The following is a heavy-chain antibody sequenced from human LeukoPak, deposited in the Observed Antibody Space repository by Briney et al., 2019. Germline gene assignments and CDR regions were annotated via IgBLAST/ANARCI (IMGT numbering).Heavy chain of an antibody. CDR3: ARHKTTAADDAFDI. CDR1: GGSISSGGYY. CDR2: IYYSGST. J-gene: IGHJ3*02. V-gene: IGHV4-31*03. D-gene: IGHD2-2*01. Sequence: SRTLSLTCTVSGGSISSGGYYWSWIRQHPGKGLEWIGYIYYSGSTYYNPSLKSRVTISVDTSKNQFSLKLSSVTAADTAVYYCARHKTTAADDAFDIWGQGTMVTVSS.